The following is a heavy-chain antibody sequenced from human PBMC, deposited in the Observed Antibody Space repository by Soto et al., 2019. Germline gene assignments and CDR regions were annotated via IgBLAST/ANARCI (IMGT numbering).Heavy chain of an antibody. D-gene: IGHD3-22*01. Sequence: GGSLRLSCAASGFTFSSYGMHWVRQAPGKGLEWVAVIWYDGSNKYYADSVKGRFTISRDNSKNTLYLQMNSLRAEDTAVYYCARDRTMIESYYYGMDVWGQGTTVTVSS. CDR1: GFTFSSYG. V-gene: IGHV3-33*01. CDR3: ARDRTMIESYYYGMDV. J-gene: IGHJ6*02. CDR2: IWYDGSNK.